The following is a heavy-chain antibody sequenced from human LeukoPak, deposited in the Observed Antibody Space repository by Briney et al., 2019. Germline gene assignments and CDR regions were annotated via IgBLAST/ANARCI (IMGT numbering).Heavy chain of an antibody. CDR3: ARGPISGWSADY. J-gene: IGHJ4*02. CDR2: ISNSGSII. V-gene: IGHV3-48*02. D-gene: IGHD6-19*01. Sequence: GGSLRLSCAVSGLTFSSYNMNWVRQAPGKGLEWVSYISNSGSIIYYADSVKGRFTLSRDNAKNSLYLQMNSLRDEDTAVYYCARGPISGWSADYWGQGTLVTVSS. CDR1: GLTFSSYN.